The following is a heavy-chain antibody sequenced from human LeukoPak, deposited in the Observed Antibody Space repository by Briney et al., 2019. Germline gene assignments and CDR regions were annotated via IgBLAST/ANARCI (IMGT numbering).Heavy chain of an antibody. Sequence: GSLRLSCAASGFTFSSYAMHWVRQAPGKGLEWVAVISYDGSNKYYADSVKGRFTISRDNSKNTLYLQMNSLRAEDTAVYYCARDTSPTYYYDSSGYFDYWGQGTLVTVSS. J-gene: IGHJ4*02. CDR3: ARDTSPTYYYDSSGYFDY. V-gene: IGHV3-30-3*01. D-gene: IGHD3-22*01. CDR1: GFTFSSYA. CDR2: ISYDGSNK.